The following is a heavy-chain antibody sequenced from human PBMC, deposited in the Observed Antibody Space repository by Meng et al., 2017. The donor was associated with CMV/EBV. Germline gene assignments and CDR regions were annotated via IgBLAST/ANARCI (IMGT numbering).Heavy chain of an antibody. D-gene: IGHD4-17*01. J-gene: IGHJ3*02. CDR1: GYTFTSYG. V-gene: IGHV1-18*01. CDR2: ISAYNGNT. CDR3: ARDAYTVTTRHDAFDI. Sequence: ASVKVSCKASGYTFTSYGISWVRQAPGQGLEWMGWISAYNGNTNYAQKLQGRVTMTTDTSTSTAYMELRSLRSDDTAVYYCARDAYTVTTRHDAFDIWGQGTMVTVSS.